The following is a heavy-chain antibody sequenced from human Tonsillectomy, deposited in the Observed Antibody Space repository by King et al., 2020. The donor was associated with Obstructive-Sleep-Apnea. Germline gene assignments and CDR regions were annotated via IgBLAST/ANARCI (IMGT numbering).Heavy chain of an antibody. V-gene: IGHV4-59*01. J-gene: IGHJ5*02. D-gene: IGHD1-26*01. Sequence: QLQESGPGLVKPSETLSLTCTVSGGSISSYYWSWMRQPPGKGLEWIGYIYYSGSPNYNPSLKSRVTISVDTSKNQFSLRLSSVTAADTAVYYCASGRGGGEDWFDPWGQGTLVTVSS. CDR3: ASGRGGGEDWFDP. CDR1: GGSISSYY. CDR2: IYYSGSP.